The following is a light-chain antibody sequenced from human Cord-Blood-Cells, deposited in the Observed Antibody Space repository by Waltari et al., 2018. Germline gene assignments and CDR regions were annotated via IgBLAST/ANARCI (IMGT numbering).Light chain of an antibody. Sequence: DIQMTQSPSSLSASVGDRVPITCRASQSISSYLNWYQQTPGKDPKLLIYAASSLQSGVPSRFSGSGSRTDLTRTISSLQPEYLATDYCQQSYSTPRTFGQGNTVEIK. CDR1: QSISSY. V-gene: IGKV1-39*01. CDR2: AAS. CDR3: QQSYSTPRT. J-gene: IGKJ1*01.